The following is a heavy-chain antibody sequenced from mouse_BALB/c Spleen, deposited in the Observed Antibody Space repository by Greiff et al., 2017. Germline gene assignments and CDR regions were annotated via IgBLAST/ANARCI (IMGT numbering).Heavy chain of an antibody. V-gene: IGHV5-12-2*01. CDR1: GFTFSSYT. J-gene: IGHJ4*01. CDR3: ARIQYAMDY. Sequence: DVKLVESGGGLVQPGGSLKLSCAASGFTFSSYTMSWVRQTPEKRLEWVAYISNGGGSTYYPDTVKGRFTISRDNAKNTLYLQMSSLKSEDTAMYYCARIQYAMDYWGQGTSVTVSS. CDR2: ISNGGGST.